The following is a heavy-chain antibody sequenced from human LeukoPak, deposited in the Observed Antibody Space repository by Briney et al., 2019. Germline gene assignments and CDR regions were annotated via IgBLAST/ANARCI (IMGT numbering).Heavy chain of an antibody. CDR2: INPSGGDT. Sequence: ASVKVSCKASGYTFTSYYMHWVRQAPGQGLEWMGIINPSGGDTSYAQKFQGRVTMTRDMSTSTVYMELSSLTSEDTAVYYCAREGYIVATILDPWGQGTLVTVSS. J-gene: IGHJ5*02. CDR3: AREGYIVATILDP. V-gene: IGHV1-46*01. D-gene: IGHD5-12*01. CDR1: GYTFTSYY.